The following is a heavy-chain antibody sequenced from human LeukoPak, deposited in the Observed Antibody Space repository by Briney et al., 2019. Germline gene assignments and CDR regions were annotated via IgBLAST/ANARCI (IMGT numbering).Heavy chain of an antibody. CDR3: AKDRTVEASYWYFDL. J-gene: IGHJ2*01. CDR1: GFICSDYA. V-gene: IGHV3-23*01. Sequence: GGSQRLSCTASGFICSDYAMSWARQAPGKGLEWVAGISSSGSGGNTYYADSVKGRFTISRDTSKNILFLQMNTLRAEDTAIYYCAKDRTVEASYWYFDLWGRGTLVTVSS. CDR2: ISSSGSGGNT. D-gene: IGHD2-15*01.